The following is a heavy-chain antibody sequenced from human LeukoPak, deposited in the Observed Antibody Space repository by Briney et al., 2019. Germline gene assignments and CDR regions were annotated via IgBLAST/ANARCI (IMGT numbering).Heavy chain of an antibody. CDR3: ARLRWFDP. D-gene: IGHD4-17*01. V-gene: IGHV4-39*07. J-gene: IGHJ5*02. CDR2: IYYSGTT. CDR1: GGSITSSSFY. Sequence: SETLSLTCSVSGGSITSSSFYWGWIRQTPGKGLEWVGNIYYSGTTYSNPSLQSRVVISVDTSKNQFSLKLSSVTAADTAVYYCARLRWFDPWGQGTLVTVSS.